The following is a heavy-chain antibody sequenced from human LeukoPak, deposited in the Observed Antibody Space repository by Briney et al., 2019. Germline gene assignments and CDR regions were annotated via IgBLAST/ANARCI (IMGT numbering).Heavy chain of an antibody. Sequence: ASVKVSCKASGYTFTSYYMHWVRQAPGQGLEWMGIINPSGGSTSYAQKIQGRVTITRNTSISTAYMELSSLRSEDTAVYYCARLMITFGGTYREDYWGQGTLVTVSS. CDR1: GYTFTSYY. CDR3: ARLMITFGGTYREDY. J-gene: IGHJ4*02. V-gene: IGHV1-46*01. CDR2: INPSGGST. D-gene: IGHD3-16*01.